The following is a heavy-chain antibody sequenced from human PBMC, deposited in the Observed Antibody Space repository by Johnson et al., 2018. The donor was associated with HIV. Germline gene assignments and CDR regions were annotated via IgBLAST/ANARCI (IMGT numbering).Heavy chain of an antibody. J-gene: IGHJ3*02. D-gene: IGHD3-22*01. CDR2: IYSGGST. CDR3: ARDAPNFFDSSGVRDDAFDI. Sequence: QVQLVESGGGVVQPGGSLRLSCAASGFTFSSYGMHWVRQAPGKGLEWVSVIYSGGSTYYADSVKGRFTISRDNSKNTLYLQMNSVRAEDTAVYFCARDAPNFFDSSGVRDDAFDIWGHGTTVTVSS. V-gene: IGHV3-NL1*01. CDR1: GFTFSSYG.